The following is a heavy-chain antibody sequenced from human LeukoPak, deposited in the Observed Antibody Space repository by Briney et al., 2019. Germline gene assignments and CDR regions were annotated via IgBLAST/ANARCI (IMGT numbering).Heavy chain of an antibody. CDR1: GFTFSSYS. CDR2: ISSSSSYI. J-gene: IGHJ3*02. V-gene: IGHV3-21*01. D-gene: IGHD2-15*01. CDR3: AGRILATDAFDI. Sequence: PGGSLRLSCAASGFTFSSYSMNWVRQAPGKGLEWVSSISSSSSYIYYADSVKGRFTISRDNAKNSLYLQMNSLRAEDTAVYYCAGRILATDAFDIWGQGTMVTVSS.